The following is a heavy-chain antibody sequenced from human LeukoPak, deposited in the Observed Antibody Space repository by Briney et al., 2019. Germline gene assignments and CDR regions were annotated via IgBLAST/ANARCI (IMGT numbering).Heavy chain of an antibody. CDR1: EFTFDNYA. CDR2: ISGSGYYS. J-gene: IGHJ4*02. Sequence: GGSLRLSCAASEFTFDNYAMSWVRQAPGKGLEWVSVISGSGYYSYYADSVKGRFTVSRDNSKTTLYLQMNSLRADDTAVYCCAKGGPTGSNYFDFWGQGTLVTVSS. D-gene: IGHD1-26*01. V-gene: IGHV3-23*01. CDR3: AKGGPTGSNYFDF.